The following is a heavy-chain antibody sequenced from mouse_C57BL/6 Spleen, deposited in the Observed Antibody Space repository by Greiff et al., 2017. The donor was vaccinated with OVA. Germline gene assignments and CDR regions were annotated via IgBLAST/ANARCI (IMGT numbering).Heavy chain of an antibody. CDR1: GFTFSDYG. CDR3: AREKLTGNDY. CDR2: ISSGSSTI. J-gene: IGHJ2*01. V-gene: IGHV5-17*01. Sequence: EVQLQQSGGGLVKPGGSLKLSCAASGFTFSDYGMHWVRQAPEKGLEWVAYISSGSSTIYYADTVKGRFTISRDNAKNTLFLQMTSLRSEDTAMYYCAREKLTGNDYWGQGTTLTVSS. D-gene: IGHD4-1*01.